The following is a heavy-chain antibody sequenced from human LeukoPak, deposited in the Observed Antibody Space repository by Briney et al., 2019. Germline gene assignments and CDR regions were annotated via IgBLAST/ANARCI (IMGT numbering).Heavy chain of an antibody. J-gene: IGHJ4*02. Sequence: PSETLSLTXTVSGGSISSYYWSWIRQPPGKGLEWIGYIYYSGSTNYNPSLKSRVTISVDTSKNQFSLKLSSVTAADTAVYYCARGPYGGVPRPYYFDYWGQGTLVTVSS. D-gene: IGHD4/OR15-4a*01. V-gene: IGHV4-59*01. CDR3: ARGPYGGVPRPYYFDY. CDR2: IYYSGST. CDR1: GGSISSYY.